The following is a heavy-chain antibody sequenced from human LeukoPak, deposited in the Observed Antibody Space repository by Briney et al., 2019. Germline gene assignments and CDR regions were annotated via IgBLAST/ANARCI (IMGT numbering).Heavy chain of an antibody. CDR2: IYYSGST. J-gene: IGHJ4*02. CDR1: GGSISSYY. V-gene: IGHV4-59*01. D-gene: IGHD2-2*01. CDR3: AREVPAATGGYFDY. Sequence: ASETLSLTCTVSGGSISSYYWSWIRQPPGKGLEWIGYIYYSGSTNYNPSLKSRVTISVDTSKNQFSLKLSSVTAADTAVYYCAREVPAATGGYFDYWGQGTLVTVSS.